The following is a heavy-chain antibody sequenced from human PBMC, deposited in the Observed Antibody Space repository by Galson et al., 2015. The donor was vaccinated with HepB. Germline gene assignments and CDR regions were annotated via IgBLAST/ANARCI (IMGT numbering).Heavy chain of an antibody. J-gene: IGHJ6*03. CDR3: ARRADFWSGYFGYYYHYMDV. V-gene: IGHV3-7*01. CDR1: GFPFSNFW. CDR2: IKQDGNEK. Sequence: SLRLSCAVSGFPFSNFWMTWVRQAPGKGLEWVANIKQDGNEKYYVDSEKGRFTISRDNAKNSLYLQMNSLRVEDTAVYYCARRADFWSGYFGYYYHYMDVWGKGTTVTVSS. D-gene: IGHD3-3*01.